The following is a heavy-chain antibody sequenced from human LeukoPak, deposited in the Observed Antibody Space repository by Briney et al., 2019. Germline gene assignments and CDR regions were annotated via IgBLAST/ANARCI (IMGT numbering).Heavy chain of an antibody. V-gene: IGHV4-34*01. D-gene: IGHD3-22*01. CDR3: ARVSDYYDSSGYYDY. Sequence: SETLSLTCAVYGGSFSGYYWSWIRQPPGKGLEWIGEINHSGSTNYNPSLKGRVTIPVDTSKNQFSLKLSSVTAADTAVYYCARVSDYYDSSGYYDYWGQGTLVTVSS. CDR2: INHSGST. CDR1: GGSFSGYY. J-gene: IGHJ4*02.